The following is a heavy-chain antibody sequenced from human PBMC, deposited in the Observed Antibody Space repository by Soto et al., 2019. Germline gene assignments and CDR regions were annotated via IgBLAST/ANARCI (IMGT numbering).Heavy chain of an antibody. J-gene: IGHJ6*02. D-gene: IGHD2-2*01. CDR1: GGTFTDYA. Sequence: QVQLVQSGAEVRKPGSSVTVSCKASGGTFTDYAITWVRQAPGQGLEWMGGIIPIGGTGNYAQRFQGRVTITAEEPTTTGCIEVSSLRLEDTAAYDCAGVVFCVPAASSHCFYDIDVWGPGTTVTVSS. CDR2: IIPIGGTG. CDR3: AGVVFCVPAASSHCFYDIDV. V-gene: IGHV1-69*01.